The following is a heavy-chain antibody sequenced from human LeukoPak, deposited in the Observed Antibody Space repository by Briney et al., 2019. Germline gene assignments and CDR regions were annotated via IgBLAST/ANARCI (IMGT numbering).Heavy chain of an antibody. Sequence: ASVKVSCKASGYTFTSYGISWVRQAPGQGLEWMGRINPNSGGTNYAQKFQGRVTMTRDTSISTAYMELSRLRSDDTAVYYCAREPDYVSSLDPWGQGTLVTVSS. CDR2: INPNSGGT. D-gene: IGHD4-17*01. V-gene: IGHV1-2*06. J-gene: IGHJ5*02. CDR1: GYTFTSYG. CDR3: AREPDYVSSLDP.